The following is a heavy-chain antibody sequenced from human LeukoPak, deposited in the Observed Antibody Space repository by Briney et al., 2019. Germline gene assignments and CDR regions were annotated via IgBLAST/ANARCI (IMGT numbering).Heavy chain of an antibody. J-gene: IGHJ6*03. CDR1: GFTFSSYV. V-gene: IGHV3-30*04. CDR3: AKDHYYYDSSGYYISYYYYYYMDV. Sequence: GGSLRLSCAASGFTFSSYVMHWVRQAPGKGLEWVAIISYDGSNEYYADSVKGRFTISRDNSKNTLYLQMNSLRAEDTAVYYCAKDHYYYDSSGYYISYYYYYYMDVWGKGTTVTISS. D-gene: IGHD3-22*01. CDR2: ISYDGSNE.